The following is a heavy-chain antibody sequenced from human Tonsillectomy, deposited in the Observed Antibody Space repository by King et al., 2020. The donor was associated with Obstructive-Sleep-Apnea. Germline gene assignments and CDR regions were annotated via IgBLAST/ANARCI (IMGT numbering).Heavy chain of an antibody. CDR3: AREALGYCTSSSCRAFDP. D-gene: IGHD2-2*01. CDR1: GGSISSYY. V-gene: IGHV4-59*01. Sequence: QLQESGPGLVKPSETLSLTCTVSGGSISSYYWSWIRQPPGKGLEWFGYISYSWSTNYNPSPNSRVTISLDTSKNQVSLKLSSVTAAATAVYYCAREALGYCTSSSCRAFDPWGQGTLVTVSS. CDR2: ISYSWST. J-gene: IGHJ5*02.